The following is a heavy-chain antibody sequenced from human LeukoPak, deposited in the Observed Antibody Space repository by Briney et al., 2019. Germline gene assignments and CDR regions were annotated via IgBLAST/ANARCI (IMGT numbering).Heavy chain of an antibody. CDR1: GGSISSSSYY. Sequence: SETLSLTCTVSGGSISSSSYYWGWIRQPPGKGLEWIGSIYYSGSTYYNPSLKSRVTISVDTSKNQFSLKLSSVTAADTAVYYCARSPSGYRFDSWGQGTLVTVSS. D-gene: IGHD3-22*01. V-gene: IGHV4-39*01. J-gene: IGHJ4*02. CDR2: IYYSGST. CDR3: ARSPSGYRFDS.